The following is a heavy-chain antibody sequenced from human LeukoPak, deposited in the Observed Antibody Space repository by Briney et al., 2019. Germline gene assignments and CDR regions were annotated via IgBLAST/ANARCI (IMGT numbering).Heavy chain of an antibody. CDR2: INPNSGGT. CDR3: ARRDCSSTSCYQYYYYYYYMDV. Sequence: ASVKVSCKASGYTFTGYYMHWVRQAPGQGLEWMGWINPNSGGTNYAQKFQGRVTITADESTSTAYMELSSLRSEDTAVYYCARRDCSSTSCYQYYYYYYYMDVWGKGTTVTISS. J-gene: IGHJ6*03. CDR1: GYTFTGYY. D-gene: IGHD2-2*01. V-gene: IGHV1-2*02.